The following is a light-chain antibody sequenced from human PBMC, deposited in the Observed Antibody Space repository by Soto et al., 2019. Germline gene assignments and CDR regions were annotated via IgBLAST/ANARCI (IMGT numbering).Light chain of an antibody. J-gene: IGLJ1*01. CDR1: NSDVGSYNY. Sequence: QSALTQPASVSGSPEQSITISCTGTNSDVGSYNYVSWHQQHPDKAPKLMIYNVYDRPSGISNRFSGSKSGNTASLTISGLQGEDEADYYCSSYTISRTYVFGTGTKLTVL. CDR3: SSYTISRTYV. V-gene: IGLV2-14*03. CDR2: NVY.